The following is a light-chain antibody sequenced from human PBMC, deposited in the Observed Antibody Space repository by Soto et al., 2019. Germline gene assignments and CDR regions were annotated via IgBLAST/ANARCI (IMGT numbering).Light chain of an antibody. V-gene: IGKV3-20*01. CDR1: QSVISNY. J-gene: IGKJ1*01. CDR3: QQYVNSPWT. CDR2: GAS. Sequence: DIVLTQSPVPLSLSPGERATLFCGVSQSVISNYLAWYQQKPGQAPRLLIYGASSRATGIPDRFSGSGSGTDFTLTISSLEPEDFAVYYCQQYVNSPWTFGQGTKVDIK.